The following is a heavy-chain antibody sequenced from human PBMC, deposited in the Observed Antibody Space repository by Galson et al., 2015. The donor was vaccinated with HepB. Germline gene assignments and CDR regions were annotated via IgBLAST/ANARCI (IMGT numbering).Heavy chain of an antibody. CDR1: GFTFSSHW. D-gene: IGHD2-2*01. Sequence: SLRLSCAASGFTFSSHWMSWVRQAPGKGLEWVANIKQDGSEKYYEDSVKGRFTISRDNAKNSLYLQMNSLRAEDTAVYYCARPVPARLSLSWSFDLWGRGTLVTVSS. CDR2: IKQDGSEK. J-gene: IGHJ2*01. CDR3: ARPVPARLSLSWSFDL. V-gene: IGHV3-7*03.